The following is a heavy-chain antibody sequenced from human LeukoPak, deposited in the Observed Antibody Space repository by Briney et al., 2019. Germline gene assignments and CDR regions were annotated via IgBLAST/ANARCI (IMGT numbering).Heavy chain of an antibody. V-gene: IGHV4-61*05. CDR3: ARVTITMVWYYMDV. J-gene: IGHJ6*03. CDR1: GGSISSSSYY. Sequence: SETLSLTCTVSGGSISSSSYYWGWIRQPPGKGLEWIGRIYTSGSTNYNPSLKSRVTMSVDTSKNQFSLKLSSVTAADTAVYYCARVTITMVWYYMDVWGKGTTVTISS. D-gene: IGHD3-10*01. CDR2: IYTSGST.